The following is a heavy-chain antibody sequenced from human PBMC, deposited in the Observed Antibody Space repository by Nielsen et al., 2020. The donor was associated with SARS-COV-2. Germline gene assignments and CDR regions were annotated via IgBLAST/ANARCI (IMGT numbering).Heavy chain of an antibody. Sequence: RQPPGKGLEWIGSIYYSGSTNYNPSLKSRVTISVDTSKNQFSLKLSSVTAADTAVYYCATTTLPVDIVATVNYYYYYGMDVWGQGTTVTVSS. V-gene: IGHV4-59*01. CDR3: ATTTLPVDIVATVNYYYYYGMDV. J-gene: IGHJ6*02. D-gene: IGHD5-12*01. CDR2: IYYSGST.